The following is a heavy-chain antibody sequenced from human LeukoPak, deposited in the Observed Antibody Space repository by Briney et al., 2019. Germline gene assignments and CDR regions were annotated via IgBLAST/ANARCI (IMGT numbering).Heavy chain of an antibody. V-gene: IGHV4-39*01. D-gene: IGHD2-15*01. CDR1: GGSISSSSYY. Sequence: PSETLSLTCTVSGGSISSSSYYWGWIRQPPGKGLEWIGSIYYSGSTYYNPSLRSRVTISIDTSKNQFSLKLSSVTAADTAVYYCARYCSGGSCYEFDPWGQGTLVTVSS. CDR3: ARYCSGGSCYEFDP. CDR2: IYYSGST. J-gene: IGHJ5*02.